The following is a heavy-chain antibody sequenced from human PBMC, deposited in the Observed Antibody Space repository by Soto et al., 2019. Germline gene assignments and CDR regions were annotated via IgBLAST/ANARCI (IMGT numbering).Heavy chain of an antibody. J-gene: IGHJ4*02. CDR3: ARGGAPIVVVVAATNVNFDY. D-gene: IGHD2-15*01. V-gene: IGHV1-46*01. CDR1: GYTFTSYY. Sequence: ASVKVSCKASGYTFTSYYMHWVRQAPGQGLEWMGIINPSGGSTSYAQKFQGRVTMTRDTSTSTVYMELSSLRSEDTAVYYCARGGAPIVVVVAATNVNFDYWGQGTLVTVSS. CDR2: INPSGGST.